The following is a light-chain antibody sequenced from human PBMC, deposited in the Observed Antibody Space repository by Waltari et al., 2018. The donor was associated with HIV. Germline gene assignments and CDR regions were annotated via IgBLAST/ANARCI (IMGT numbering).Light chain of an antibody. V-gene: IGLV2-23*02. CDR1: SRDVGSYNL. J-gene: IGLJ1*01. CDR2: EVS. CDR3: CSYAATSTFV. Sequence: QSALTQPASVSGSPGQSITISCTGTSRDVGSYNLVSWYQQYPGKAPKLMIHEVSKRPSGVSNRFSGSKSGNTASLTISGLQAEDEADYYCCSYAATSTFVFGTGTKVTVL.